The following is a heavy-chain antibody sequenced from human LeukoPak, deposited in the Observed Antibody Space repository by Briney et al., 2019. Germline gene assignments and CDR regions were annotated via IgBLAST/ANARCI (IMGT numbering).Heavy chain of an antibody. CDR3: ARSPTKRVPEDY. V-gene: IGHV1-2*02. CDR1: GYTFTGYY. Sequence: ASVKVSCKASGYTFTGYYMHWVRQAPGQGLEWMGWINPNSGGTNYAQKFQGRVTMTRDTSISTAYMELSRLRSDDTAVYYCARSPTKRVPEDYWGQGTLVTVSS. J-gene: IGHJ4*02. D-gene: IGHD2-2*01. CDR2: INPNSGGT.